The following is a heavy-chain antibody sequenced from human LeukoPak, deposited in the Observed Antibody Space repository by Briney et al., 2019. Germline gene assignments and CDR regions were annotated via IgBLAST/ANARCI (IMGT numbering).Heavy chain of an antibody. J-gene: IGHJ4*02. CDR2: INPSGGST. Sequence: ASVKVSCKASGYTFTSYYMHWVRQAPGRGLEWMGIINPSGGSTSYAQKFQGRVTMTRDTSTSTVYMELSSLRSEDTAVYCCARDVPGGYHPLGYFDYWGQGTLVTVSS. CDR3: ARDVPGGYHPLGYFDY. D-gene: IGHD5-12*01. V-gene: IGHV1-46*01. CDR1: GYTFTSYY.